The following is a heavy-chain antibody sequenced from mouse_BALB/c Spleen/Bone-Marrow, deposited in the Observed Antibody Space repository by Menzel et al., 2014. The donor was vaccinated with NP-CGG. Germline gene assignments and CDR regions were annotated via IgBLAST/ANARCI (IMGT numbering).Heavy chain of an antibody. CDR1: GYTFTDYN. CDR2: IYPYNGGT. CDR3: ARFRYDWYFDV. J-gene: IGHJ1*01. Sequence: VQLKQSGPELVKPGASVKISCKASGYTFTDYNMHWVKQNHGKSLEWIGYIYPYNGGTGYNQKFKSKATLTVDNSSSTAYMELRSLTSEDSAVYYCARFRYDWYFDVWGAGTTVTVSS. V-gene: IGHV1S29*02. D-gene: IGHD2-14*01.